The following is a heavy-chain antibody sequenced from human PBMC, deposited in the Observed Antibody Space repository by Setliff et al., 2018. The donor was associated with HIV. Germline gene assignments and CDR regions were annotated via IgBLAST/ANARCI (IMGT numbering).Heavy chain of an antibody. CDR2: ISGSGGTT. V-gene: IGHV3-23*01. D-gene: IGHD5-18*01. Sequence: PGESLKISCAASGFTFSSYAMSWVRQAPGKGLEWVSVISGSGGTTYYADSVKGRFIISRDNSQNTLYLQMNSLRADDTAIYYCAKGFRPVDTALVSGPTYWGQGSRVTVSS. J-gene: IGHJ4*02. CDR1: GFTFSSYA. CDR3: AKGFRPVDTALVSGPTY.